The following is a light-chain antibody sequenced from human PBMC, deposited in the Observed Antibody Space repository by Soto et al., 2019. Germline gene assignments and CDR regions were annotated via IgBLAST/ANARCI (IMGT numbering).Light chain of an antibody. J-gene: IGLJ1*01. CDR1: SSDVGRYNY. V-gene: IGLV2-14*01. Sequence: QSALTQPASVSGSPGQSITISCTGTSSDVGRYNYVSWYQQYPGRAPKLIIYEVTNRPSGVSDRFSGSKSGNVASLTISGLQAAEEADYYCGSYTTTSTHVFGTGTKVTVL. CDR2: EVT. CDR3: GSYTTTSTHV.